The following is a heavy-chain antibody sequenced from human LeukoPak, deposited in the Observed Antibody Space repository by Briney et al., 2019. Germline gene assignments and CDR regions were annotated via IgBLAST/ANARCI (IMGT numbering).Heavy chain of an antibody. CDR3: AKATGTLSN. J-gene: IGHJ4*02. CDR1: GFTFSSCG. D-gene: IGHD1-1*01. Sequence: PGGSLRLSCVASGFTFSSCGMSWVRQAPGKGLEWVSAISGSGGSTYYADSVKGRFTISRDSSKNTLYLQMNSLTAEDTAIYYCAKATGTLSNWGQGTLVTVSS. V-gene: IGHV3-23*01. CDR2: ISGSGGST.